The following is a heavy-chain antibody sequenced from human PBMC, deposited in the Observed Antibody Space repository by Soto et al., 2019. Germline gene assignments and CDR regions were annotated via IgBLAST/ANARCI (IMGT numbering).Heavy chain of an antibody. CDR3: LDGAEGGAFEI. CDR1: GFTFSSYV. Sequence: EVQLLESGGGLVQPEGSLRLSCVASGFTFSSYVMSWVRQAPGKGLEWVSAIGSSGGRTYYADSVEGRFTISRDNSKSTLYLHMNFLSAEDTAVYYCLDGAEGGAFEIWGQGTMVTVSS. J-gene: IGHJ3*02. V-gene: IGHV3-23*01. D-gene: IGHD1-1*01. CDR2: IGSSGGRT.